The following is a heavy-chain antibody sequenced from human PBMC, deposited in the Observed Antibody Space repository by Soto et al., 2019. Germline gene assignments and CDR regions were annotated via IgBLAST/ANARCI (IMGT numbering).Heavy chain of an antibody. CDR2: IKQDGSEK. Sequence: GGSLRLSCAASGFSFSRYWMSWVRQAPGKGLEWVANIKQDGSEKYYVDSVKGRFTISRDNAKNSLYLQMNSLRAEDTAVYYCARARPHYYHSSGVYYFDYWGQGTLVTVSS. J-gene: IGHJ4*02. CDR1: GFSFSRYW. V-gene: IGHV3-7*01. D-gene: IGHD3-22*01. CDR3: ARARPHYYHSSGVYYFDY.